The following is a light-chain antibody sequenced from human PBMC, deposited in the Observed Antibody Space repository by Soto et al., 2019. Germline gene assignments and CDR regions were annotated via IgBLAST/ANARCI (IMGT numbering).Light chain of an antibody. Sequence: EVVLTQSPGTLSLSPGARATLSCRASQSVNDNHLAWYQQKGGQAPRLLIYGASTRATGVPERFSGSGFGTAYSLIINSLEPEDVALYYCQLYGGSPPRGTFGSGTTVEI. CDR2: GAS. V-gene: IGKV3-20*01. J-gene: IGKJ3*01. CDR1: QSVNDNH. CDR3: QLYGGSPPRGT.